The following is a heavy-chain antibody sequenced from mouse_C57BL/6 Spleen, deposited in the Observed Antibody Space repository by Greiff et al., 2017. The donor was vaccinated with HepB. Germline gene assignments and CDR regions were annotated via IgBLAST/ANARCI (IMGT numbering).Heavy chain of an antibody. Sequence: QVQLQQPGAELVMPGASVKLSCKASGYTFTSYWMHWVKQRPGQGLEWIGEIDPSDSYTNYNQKFKGKSTLTVDKSSSTAYMQLSSLTSEDSAVYYCARAGLRFNYWGQGTTLTVSS. J-gene: IGHJ2*01. V-gene: IGHV1-69*01. D-gene: IGHD3-1*01. CDR2: IDPSDSYT. CDR3: ARAGLRFNY. CDR1: GYTFTSYW.